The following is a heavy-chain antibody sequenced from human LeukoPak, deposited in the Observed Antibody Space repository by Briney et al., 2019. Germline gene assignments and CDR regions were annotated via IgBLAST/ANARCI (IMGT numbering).Heavy chain of an antibody. CDR3: AKSSAQQLVPDDY. CDR1: GFTFSSYG. J-gene: IGHJ4*02. CDR2: ISYDGSNK. Sequence: GGSLRLSCAASGFTFSSYGVHWVRQAPGKGLEWVAVISYDGSNKYYADSVKGRFTISRDNSKNTLYLQMNSLRAEDTAVYYCAKSSAQQLVPDDYWGQGTLVTVSS. D-gene: IGHD6-13*01. V-gene: IGHV3-30*18.